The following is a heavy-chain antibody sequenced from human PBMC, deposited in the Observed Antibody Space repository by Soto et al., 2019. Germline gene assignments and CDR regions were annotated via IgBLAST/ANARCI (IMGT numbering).Heavy chain of an antibody. D-gene: IGHD3-22*01. CDR1: GGSISSSSYY. CDR3: ARLQYYYDSTALHRKLDGMDV. J-gene: IGHJ6*02. CDR2: IYYSGST. V-gene: IGHV4-39*01. Sequence: SETLSLTCTVSGGSISSSSYYWGWIRQPPGKGLEWIGSIYYSGSTYYNPSLKSRVTISVDTSKNQFSLKLSSVTAADTAVYYCARLQYYYDSTALHRKLDGMDVWGQGTTVTSP.